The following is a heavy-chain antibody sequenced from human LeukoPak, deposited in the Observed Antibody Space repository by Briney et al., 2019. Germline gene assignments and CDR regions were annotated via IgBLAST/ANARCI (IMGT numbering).Heavy chain of an antibody. Sequence: GGSLRLSCAASGFTFSNYGMSWVRQAPGKGLEWVSGISGSGGSTYYADSVKGRFTISRDNSKNTLYLQMNSLRAEDTAVYYCAKSKYQQLVRCFDYWGQGTLVTVSS. CDR2: ISGSGGST. CDR1: GFTFSNYG. CDR3: AKSKYQQLVRCFDY. D-gene: IGHD6-13*01. J-gene: IGHJ4*02. V-gene: IGHV3-23*01.